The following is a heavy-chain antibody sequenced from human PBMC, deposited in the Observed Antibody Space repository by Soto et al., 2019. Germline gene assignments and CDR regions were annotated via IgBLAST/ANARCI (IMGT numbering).Heavy chain of an antibody. V-gene: IGHV1-46*02. D-gene: IGHD6-19*01. CDR3: ARSSGAVVGDYYSGMAV. CDR1: GYGFESSY. CDR2: INPSGGST. J-gene: IGHJ6*02. Sequence: GAPVELSWKECGYGFESSYMRWVRHAPGQGLEWMGIINPSGGSTSYAQKFQGRVTMTRDTSTSTVYMELSSLRSEDTAVYYCARSSGAVVGDYYSGMAVRGQGTTVTVSS.